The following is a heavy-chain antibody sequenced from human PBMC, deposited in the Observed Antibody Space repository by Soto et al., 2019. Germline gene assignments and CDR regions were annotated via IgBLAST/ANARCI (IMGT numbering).Heavy chain of an antibody. J-gene: IGHJ5*02. CDR2: IYSSGST. V-gene: IGHV4-4*07. D-gene: IGHD5-12*01. CDR3: DSGQRFSDWFVP. Sequence: SETLSLTCTVSGGAINSYYWTWIRQPAGKGLEWIGRIYSSGSTKYNPSLQSRVTMSLDTSNNQLSLRLTSLTAADTAVYYCDSGQRFSDWFVPLGQGLLVTVSS. CDR1: GGAINSYY.